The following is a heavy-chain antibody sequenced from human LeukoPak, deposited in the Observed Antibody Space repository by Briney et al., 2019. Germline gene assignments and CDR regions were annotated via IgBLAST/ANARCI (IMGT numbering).Heavy chain of an antibody. V-gene: IGHV1-69*13. CDR1: GGTFSSYA. CDR2: IIPIFGTA. CDR3: ARVPRRYYYYYMDV. J-gene: IGHJ6*03. Sequence: SVKVSCKASGGTFSSYAISWVRQAPGQGLEWMGGIIPIFGTANYAQKFQGRVTITADGSTSTAYMELSSLRSEDTAVYYCARVPRRYYYYYMDVWGKGTTVTISS.